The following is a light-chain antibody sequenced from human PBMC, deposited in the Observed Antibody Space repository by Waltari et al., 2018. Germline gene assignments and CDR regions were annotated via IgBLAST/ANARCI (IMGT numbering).Light chain of an antibody. Sequence: SALTQPRSVSGSPGQSVTISCTGTTNDLGSYNYVSWYQQHPGKAPKLIILDVTKRPPGVPDRVSGSKSGSTASLTSSGRRAEDEAEYYCCSYAGSYTWVFGGGTKLTVV. CDR3: CSYAGSYTWV. V-gene: IGLV2-11*01. CDR2: DVT. J-gene: IGLJ3*02. CDR1: TNDLGSYNY.